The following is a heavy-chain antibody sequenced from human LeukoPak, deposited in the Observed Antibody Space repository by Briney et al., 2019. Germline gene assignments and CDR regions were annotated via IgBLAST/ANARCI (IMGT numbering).Heavy chain of an antibody. D-gene: IGHD6-19*01. CDR3: AKVRIAVAGIFDY. CDR2: ISFHGTDS. J-gene: IGHJ4*02. CDR1: GFTFSSYW. Sequence: GGSLRLSCAASGFTFSSYWMSWVRQAPGKGLEWVAVISFHGTDSFYADSVKGRFTISRDNSKNTLYLQMNSLRAEDTAVYYCAKVRIAVAGIFDYWGQGTLVTVSS. V-gene: IGHV3-30*18.